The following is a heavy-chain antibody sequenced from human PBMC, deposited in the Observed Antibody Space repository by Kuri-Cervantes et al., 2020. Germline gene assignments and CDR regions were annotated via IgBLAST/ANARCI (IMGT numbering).Heavy chain of an antibody. CDR1: GGSISPYY. CDR2: ISYSGTT. CDR3: ARQGDYGDLNWFDP. Sequence: SETLSLTCTVSGGSISPYYWSWIRQPPGKGLEWIGYISYSGTTSYDPSLKSRISMFVDTSKNQLSLMLYSVTASDTAVYYCARQGDYGDLNWFDPWGQGTLVTVSS. D-gene: IGHD4-17*01. V-gene: IGHV4-59*01. J-gene: IGHJ5*02.